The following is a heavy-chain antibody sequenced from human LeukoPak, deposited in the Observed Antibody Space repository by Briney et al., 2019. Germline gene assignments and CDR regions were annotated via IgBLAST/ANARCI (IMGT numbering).Heavy chain of an antibody. Sequence: GGSLRLSCAASGFTFSNYEMNWVRQAPGKGLEWVAVISYDGSNKYYADSVKGRFTISRDNSKNTLYLQMNSLRAEDTAVYYCARDNYCGGDCYLAYMDVWGKGTTVTVSS. V-gene: IGHV3-30*04. CDR2: ISYDGSNK. CDR1: GFTFSNYE. CDR3: ARDNYCGGDCYLAYMDV. J-gene: IGHJ6*03. D-gene: IGHD2-21*02.